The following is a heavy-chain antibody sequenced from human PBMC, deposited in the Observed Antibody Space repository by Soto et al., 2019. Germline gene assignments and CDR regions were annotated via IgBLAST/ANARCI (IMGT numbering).Heavy chain of an antibody. CDR1: GFTFSSYW. CDR3: ARAGTGWYWFDP. V-gene: IGHV3-74*01. Sequence: EVQLVASGGGLVQPGGSLRLSCAASGFTFSSYWMHWVRQAPGKGLVWVSRINYDGSTTSYADSVKGRFTISRDNARNTLYLQMNSLRAEDTAVYYCARAGTGWYWFDPWGQGTLVTVSS. D-gene: IGHD6-19*01. CDR2: INYDGSTT. J-gene: IGHJ5*02.